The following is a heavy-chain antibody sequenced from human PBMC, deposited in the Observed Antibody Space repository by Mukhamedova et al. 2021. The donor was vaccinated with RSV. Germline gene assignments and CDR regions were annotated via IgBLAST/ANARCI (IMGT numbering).Heavy chain of an antibody. D-gene: IGHD2-8*01. J-gene: IGHJ6*03. Sequence: APGKGLEWVAQISYDGYNKFYADSVKGRFTVSRDNSKNTLSLQMSDLKPEDTAVYFCSKERVSTQTYYYYYYMDVWGEGTTVTASS. CDR2: ISYDGYNK. CDR3: SKERVSTQTYYYYYYMDV. V-gene: IGHV3-30*04.